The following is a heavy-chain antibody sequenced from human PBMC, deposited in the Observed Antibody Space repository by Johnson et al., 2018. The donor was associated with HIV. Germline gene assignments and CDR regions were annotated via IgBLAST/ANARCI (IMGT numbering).Heavy chain of an antibody. CDR1: GFTFSSYA. D-gene: IGHD6-6*01. V-gene: IGHV3-30*04. Sequence: QVQLVESGGGVVQPGRSLRLSCAASGFTFSSYAMHWVRQAPGKGLEWVAVISYDGSNKYYADSVKGRFTISRDNSKSTVYLQMNSLRVEDTAVYYCAKDLRRIAGSIEALEIWGQGTMVTVSS. CDR3: AKDLRRIAGSIEALEI. J-gene: IGHJ3*02. CDR2: ISYDGSNK.